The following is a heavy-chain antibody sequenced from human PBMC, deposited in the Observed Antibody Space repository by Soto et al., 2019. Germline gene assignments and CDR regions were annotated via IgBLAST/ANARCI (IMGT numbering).Heavy chain of an antibody. D-gene: IGHD4-17*01. V-gene: IGHV3-11*01. CDR3: ARGGASVTTPFDY. J-gene: IGHJ4*02. CDR2: ISSSGSTI. Sequence: QVQLVESGGGLVKPGGSLRLSCAASGFAFSDPYMSWIRQAPGKGLEWISYISSSGSTIYYADSVKGRFTISRDNAKKSLYLQRDSLTADDTAVYYCARGGASVTTPFDYWGQGTQVNVAS. CDR1: GFAFSDPY.